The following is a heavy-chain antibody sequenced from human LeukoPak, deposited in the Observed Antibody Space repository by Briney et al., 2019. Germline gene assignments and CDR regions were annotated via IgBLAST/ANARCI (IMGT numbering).Heavy chain of an antibody. Sequence: PGGSLRLSCAASGFTFSSYGMHWVRQAPGKGLEWVAFIRYDGSNKYYADSVKGRFTISRDNSKNTLYLQMNSLRAEDTAVYYCAKDRVSIAARRFDYWGQGTLGTVSS. J-gene: IGHJ4*02. CDR3: AKDRVSIAARRFDY. D-gene: IGHD6-6*01. CDR2: IRYDGSNK. CDR1: GFTFSSYG. V-gene: IGHV3-30*02.